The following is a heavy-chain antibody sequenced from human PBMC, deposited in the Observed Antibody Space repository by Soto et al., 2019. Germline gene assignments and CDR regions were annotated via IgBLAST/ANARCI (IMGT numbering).Heavy chain of an antibody. J-gene: IGHJ4*02. V-gene: IGHV1-3*01. Sequence: QVQLVPSGAEVQKPGASVKVSCKSSGYTFTSYPIYWVRQAPGQRLEWMGWITADNGNTKYSQNFEGRVTITRDTSASTAYVEVSGLRSEDTAVYYCARDPAAILGDWGQGTLVTVSS. CDR1: GYTFTSYP. CDR2: ITADNGNT. CDR3: ARDPAAILGD. D-gene: IGHD1-26*01.